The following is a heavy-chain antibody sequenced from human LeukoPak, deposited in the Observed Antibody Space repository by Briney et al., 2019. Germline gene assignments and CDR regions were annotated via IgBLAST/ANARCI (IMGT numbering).Heavy chain of an antibody. V-gene: IGHV3-21*01. CDR1: GFTFSTYT. CDR2: ISSSSSYM. CDR3: ARDFSGYDYNFDY. Sequence: GGSLRLSCAASGFTFSTYTMNWVRQAPGKGLEWVSFISSSSSYMYYADSVEGRFTISRDNTKKSLYLQMNSLRAEDTAVYYCARDFSGYDYNFDYWGQGTLVTVSS. J-gene: IGHJ4*02. D-gene: IGHD5-12*01.